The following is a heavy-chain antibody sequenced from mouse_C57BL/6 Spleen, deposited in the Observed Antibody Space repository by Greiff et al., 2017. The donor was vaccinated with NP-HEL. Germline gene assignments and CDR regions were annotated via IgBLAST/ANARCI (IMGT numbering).Heavy chain of an antibody. CDR1: GYTFTSYW. V-gene: IGHV1-72*01. CDR3: ARSGTVVNAMDY. Sequence: VQLQQPGASVKLSCKASGYTFTSYWMHWVKQRPGRGLEWIGRIDPNSGGTKYNEKFKSKATLTVDKPSSTAYMQLSSLTSEDSAAYYCARSGTVVNAMDYWGQGTSVTVSS. CDR2: IDPNSGGT. J-gene: IGHJ4*01. D-gene: IGHD1-1*01.